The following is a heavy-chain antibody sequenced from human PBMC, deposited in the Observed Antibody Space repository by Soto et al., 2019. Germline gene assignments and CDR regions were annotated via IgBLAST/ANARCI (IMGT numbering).Heavy chain of an antibody. CDR1: GFTFSSYA. CDR3: AKDPGASSDWHGGLY. CDR2: ISGSGGST. Sequence: EVQLLESGGGLVQPGGSLRLSCAASGFTFSSYAMSWVRQAPGKGREWVSAISGSGGSTYYADPVKGRFTISRDNSKNTLYLQMNSLRAEDTAVYYCAKDPGASSDWHGGLYWGQGTLVTVSS. J-gene: IGHJ4*02. D-gene: IGHD6-19*01. V-gene: IGHV3-23*01.